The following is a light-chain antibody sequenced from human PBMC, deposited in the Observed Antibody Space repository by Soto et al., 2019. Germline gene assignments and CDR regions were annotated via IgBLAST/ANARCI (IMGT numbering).Light chain of an antibody. J-gene: IGKJ1*01. Sequence: EIVLTQSPATLSLSPGERATLSCRASQSFSSYLAWYQQKPGQAPRLLIYDTSRRATDIPDRFSGSGSGTDFTLAIRRLEPEDFAVYYCHQFGYSPRTFGQGTKVE. CDR2: DTS. V-gene: IGKV3-20*01. CDR3: HQFGYSPRT. CDR1: QSFSSY.